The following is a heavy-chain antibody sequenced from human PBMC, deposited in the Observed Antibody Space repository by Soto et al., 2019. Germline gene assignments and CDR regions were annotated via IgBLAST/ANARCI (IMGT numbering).Heavy chain of an antibody. D-gene: IGHD6-13*01. Sequence: VQLVESGGGVVQPGRSLRLSCAASGFTFSSYGMHWVRQAPGKGLEWVAVISYDGSNKYYADSVKGRFTISRDNSKNTLYLQMNSLRAEDTAVYYCAKVVAAEEFDYWGQGTLVTVSS. CDR3: AKVVAAEEFDY. V-gene: IGHV3-30*18. J-gene: IGHJ4*02. CDR2: ISYDGSNK. CDR1: GFTFSSYG.